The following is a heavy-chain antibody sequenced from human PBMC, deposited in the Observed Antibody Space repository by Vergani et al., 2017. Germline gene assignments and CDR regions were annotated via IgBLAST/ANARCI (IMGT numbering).Heavy chain of an antibody. Sequence: QVQLVQSGSELKKPGASVKVSCKVSGYTFTTFAMNWVRQAPGQGLEWMGWINTNTGNPTYAQGFTGRFVFSLDTSVTTAYLQISSLKAEDTAVYYCARATRSMVRGLTYYFDYWGQGTLVTVSS. V-gene: IGHV7-4-1*02. CDR3: ARATRSMVRGLTYYFDY. D-gene: IGHD3-10*01. J-gene: IGHJ4*02. CDR1: GYTFTTFA. CDR2: INTNTGNP.